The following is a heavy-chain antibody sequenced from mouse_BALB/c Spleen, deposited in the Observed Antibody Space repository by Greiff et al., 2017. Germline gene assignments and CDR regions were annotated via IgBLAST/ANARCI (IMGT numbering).Heavy chain of an antibody. V-gene: IGHV14-3*02. CDR1: GFNIKDTD. CDR2: IDPANGNT. J-gene: IGHJ3*01. CDR3: ARDYYGREAAWFAY. Sequence: VQLQQSGAELVKPGASVKLSCTASGFNIKDTDMHWVKQRPEQGLEWIGRIDPANGNTKYDPKFQGKATITADTSSNTAYLQLSSLTSEDTAVYYCARDYYGREAAWFAYWGQGTLVTVSA. D-gene: IGHD1-1*01.